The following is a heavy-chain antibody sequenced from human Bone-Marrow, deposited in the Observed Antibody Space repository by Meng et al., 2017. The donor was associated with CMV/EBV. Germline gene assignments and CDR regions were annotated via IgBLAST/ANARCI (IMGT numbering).Heavy chain of an antibody. CDR2: INPSGGST. V-gene: IGHV1-46*01. CDR1: GYTFTSYY. J-gene: IGHJ4*02. D-gene: IGHD2-2*02. Sequence: ASVKVSCKASGYTFTSYYMHWVRQAPGQGLEWMGIINPSGGSTSYAQKFQGRVTMTTDTSTTTAYMELRSLRSDDTAVYYCARGLLLYASLWGQGTPVTVSS. CDR3: ARGLLLYASL.